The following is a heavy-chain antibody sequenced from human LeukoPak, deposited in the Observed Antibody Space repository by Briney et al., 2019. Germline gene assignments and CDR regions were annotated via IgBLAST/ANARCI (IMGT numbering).Heavy chain of an antibody. V-gene: IGHV3-30*04. CDR2: RSSDGNSK. CDR1: GFTFSTYA. D-gene: IGHD6-13*01. Sequence: GRSLRLSCAGTGFTFSTYAMHWVRQAPGKGLEWVATRSSDGNSKNYADSVKGRFTISRDNSKNTLYLQMNSLRAEDTAVYYCARDLLKSSSWYGANWFDPWGQGTLVTVSS. CDR3: ARDLLKSSSWYGANWFDP. J-gene: IGHJ5*02.